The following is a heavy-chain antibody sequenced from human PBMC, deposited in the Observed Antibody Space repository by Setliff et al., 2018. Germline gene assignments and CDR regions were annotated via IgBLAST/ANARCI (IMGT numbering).Heavy chain of an antibody. J-gene: IGHJ2*01. V-gene: IGHV4-31*03. CDR1: GASITSEAYY. D-gene: IGHD1-7*01. CDR3: ARSRTTAVKGGVFAV. CDR2: IYYSGST. Sequence: NPSETLSLTCIVSGASITSEAYYWSWIRQYPGKGLEWIGYIYYSGSTYYNPSLQSRATVSLDSSKDHFSLGLTSVTAADTAVYFCARSRTTAVKGGVFAVWGRGTLVTVSS.